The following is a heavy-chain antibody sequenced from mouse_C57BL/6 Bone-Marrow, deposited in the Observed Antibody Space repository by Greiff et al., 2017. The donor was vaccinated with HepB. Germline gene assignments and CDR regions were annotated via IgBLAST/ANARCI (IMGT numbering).Heavy chain of an antibody. CDR2: ISNGGGST. J-gene: IGHJ4*01. CDR3: ASYYGNYGGDYAMDY. CDR1: GFTFSDYY. Sequence: EVKVVESGGGLVQPGGSLKLSCAASGFTFSDYYMYWVRQTPEKRLEWVAYISNGGGSTYYPDTVKGRFTISRDNAKNTLYLQMSRLKSEDTAMYYWASYYGNYGGDYAMDYWGQGTSVTVSS. D-gene: IGHD2-1*01. V-gene: IGHV5-12*01.